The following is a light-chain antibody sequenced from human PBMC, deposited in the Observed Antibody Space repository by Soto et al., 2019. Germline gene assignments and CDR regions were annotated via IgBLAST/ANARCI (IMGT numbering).Light chain of an antibody. Sequence: EIVLTQSPGTLSLSPGERATLSCRASQSVSSSYLAWYQQKPGQAPRLLIYGASSRATGIPDRFSGSGSETDYTLTISRLEPEDFAVYYCQKNGSSPYTFGQGTKLEIK. V-gene: IGKV3-20*01. J-gene: IGKJ2*01. CDR1: QSVSSSY. CDR3: QKNGSSPYT. CDR2: GAS.